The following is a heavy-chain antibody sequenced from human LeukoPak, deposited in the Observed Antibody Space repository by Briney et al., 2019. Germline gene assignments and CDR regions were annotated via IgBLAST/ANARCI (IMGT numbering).Heavy chain of an antibody. D-gene: IGHD5-24*01. CDR1: GGSISSYY. Sequence: SETLSLTCTVSGGSISSYYWSWIRQPPGKGLEWIGYIYYSGSTNYNPSLKSRVTISVDTSKNQFSLKLSSVTAADTAVYYCARSDGYNYFNAFDIWGQGTTVTVS. V-gene: IGHV4-59*01. CDR3: ARSDGYNYFNAFDI. CDR2: IYYSGST. J-gene: IGHJ3*02.